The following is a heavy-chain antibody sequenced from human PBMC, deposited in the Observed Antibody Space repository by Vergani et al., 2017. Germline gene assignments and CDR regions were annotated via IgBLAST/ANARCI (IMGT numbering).Heavy chain of an antibody. V-gene: IGHV3-23*01. J-gene: IGHJ6*03. CDR2: ISGSGGSI. Sequence: EVQLLESGGGLVQPGGSLRLSCAASGFTFSSYAMSWVRQAPGKGLEWVSAISGSGGSIYYADSVKGRFTISRDNAKNSLYLQMNSLRAEDTAVYYCARSNLCGGDCLTNWGGYYYYYMDVWGKGTTVTVSS. CDR1: GFTFSSYA. CDR3: ARSNLCGGDCLTNWGGYYYYYMDV. D-gene: IGHD2-21*01.